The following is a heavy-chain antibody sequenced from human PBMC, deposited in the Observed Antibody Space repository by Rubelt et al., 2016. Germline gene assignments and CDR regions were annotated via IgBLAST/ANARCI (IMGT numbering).Heavy chain of an antibody. V-gene: IGHV4-34*01. CDR3: ARAITGAIFGVVIMFDY. Sequence: QVQLQQWGAGLLKPSETLSLTCAVYGGSFSGYYWSWIRQPPGKGLEWIGEINHSGSTNYNPSLKSRVTISVDTSKNQFSLKLSSVTAADTAVYYCARAITGAIFGVVIMFDYWGQGTLVTVSS. CDR1: GGSFSGYY. CDR2: INHSGST. D-gene: IGHD3-3*01. J-gene: IGHJ4*02.